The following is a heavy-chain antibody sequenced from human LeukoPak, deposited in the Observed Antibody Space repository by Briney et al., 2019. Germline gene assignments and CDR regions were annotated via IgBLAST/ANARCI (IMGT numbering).Heavy chain of an antibody. V-gene: IGHV1-2*02. D-gene: IGHD3-22*01. CDR2: INPNSGGT. Sequence: ASVKVSCKASGYTFTGYYMHWVRQAPGQGLEWMGWINPNSGGTNYAQKFQGRVTMTRDTSISPAYMELSRLRSDDTAVYYCARDLPYDSSGYYADYFDYWGQGTLVTVSS. CDR3: ARDLPYDSSGYYADYFDY. CDR1: GYTFTGYY. J-gene: IGHJ4*02.